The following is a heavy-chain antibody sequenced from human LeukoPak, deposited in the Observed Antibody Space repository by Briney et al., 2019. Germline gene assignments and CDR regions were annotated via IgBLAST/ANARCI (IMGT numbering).Heavy chain of an antibody. J-gene: IGHJ6*03. D-gene: IGHD4-11*01. Sequence: PGGSLRLSCAASGFTFSSYGMHWVRQAPGKGLEWVAFIRYDGSNKYYADSVKGRFTISRDNSKNTLYLQMNSLRAEDTAVYYCARDMTTVTGAYYYYYYYMDVWGKGTTVTVSS. CDR2: IRYDGSNK. CDR3: ARDMTTVTGAYYYYYYYMDV. V-gene: IGHV3-30*02. CDR1: GFTFSSYG.